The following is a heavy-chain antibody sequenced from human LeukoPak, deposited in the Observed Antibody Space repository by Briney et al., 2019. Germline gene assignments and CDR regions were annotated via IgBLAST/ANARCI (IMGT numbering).Heavy chain of an antibody. D-gene: IGHD2-2*02. CDR2: VYYSGST. CDR1: GGSISSSTYY. Sequence: PSEALSLTCTVSGGSISSSTYYWGWVRQPPGKGLEWIGSVYYSGSTYYNPSLKSRVTISVDTSKNQFSLKLSSVTAADTAVYYCVGLLFGIYCSSTGCYSADYWGQGTPVTVSS. CDR3: VGLLFGIYCSSTGCYSADY. J-gene: IGHJ4*02. V-gene: IGHV4-39*01.